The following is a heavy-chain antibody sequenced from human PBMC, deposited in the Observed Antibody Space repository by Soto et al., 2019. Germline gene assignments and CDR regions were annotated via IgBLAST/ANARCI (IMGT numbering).Heavy chain of an antibody. CDR1: GFTFSSYA. CDR3: AKDRRYSSGWYQGSMFDY. D-gene: IGHD6-19*01. CDR2: ISGSGGST. Sequence: PGGSLRLSGAASGFTFSSYAMSWVRQAPGKGLEWVSAISGSGGSTYYADSVKGRFTISRDNSKNTLYLQMNSLRAEDTAVYYCAKDRRYSSGWYQGSMFDYWGQGTLVTVSS. V-gene: IGHV3-23*01. J-gene: IGHJ4*02.